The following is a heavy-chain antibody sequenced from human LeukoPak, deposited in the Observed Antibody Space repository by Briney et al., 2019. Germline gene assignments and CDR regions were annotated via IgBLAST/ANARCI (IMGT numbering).Heavy chain of an antibody. CDR3: ARKKTGATNGLDV. V-gene: IGHV4-39*01. J-gene: IGHJ3*01. CDR1: GGSISSSSYY. CDR2: ISYSGRT. D-gene: IGHD1-1*01. Sequence: PSETLSLTCTVSGGSISSSSYYWGWIRQPPGEGPEWIGSISYSGRTHYNPSLKSRVSISVDTSKNQFSLNLSSVTAADTAVYYCARKKTGATNGLDVWGQGTMATVSS.